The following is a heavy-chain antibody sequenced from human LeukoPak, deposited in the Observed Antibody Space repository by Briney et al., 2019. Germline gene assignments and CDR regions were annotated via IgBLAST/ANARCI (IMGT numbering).Heavy chain of an antibody. CDR3: ASRYSGYDTRGDY. J-gene: IGHJ4*02. Sequence: GGSLRLSCAASEFSVGSNYMTWVRQAPGRGLEWVSLIYSGGSTYYADSVKGRFTISRDNSKNTLYLQMNSLRAEDTAVYYCASRYSGYDTRGDYWGQGTLVTVSS. V-gene: IGHV3-66*01. CDR1: EFSVGSNY. D-gene: IGHD5-12*01. CDR2: IYSGGST.